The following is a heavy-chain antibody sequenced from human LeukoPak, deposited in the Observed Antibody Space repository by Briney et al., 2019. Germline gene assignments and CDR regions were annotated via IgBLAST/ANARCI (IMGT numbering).Heavy chain of an antibody. V-gene: IGHV1-69*13. D-gene: IGHD3-22*01. CDR2: IIPIFGTA. J-gene: IGHJ4*02. CDR3: ARDHPPGYYDSSGYYQYFDY. CDR1: GGTFSSYA. Sequence: ASVKVSCKASGGTFSSYAISWVRQAPGQGLEWMGGIIPIFGTANYAQKFQGRVTITADESTSTAYMELSSLRSEDTAVYYCARDHPPGYYDSSGYYQYFDYWGQGTLVTVSS.